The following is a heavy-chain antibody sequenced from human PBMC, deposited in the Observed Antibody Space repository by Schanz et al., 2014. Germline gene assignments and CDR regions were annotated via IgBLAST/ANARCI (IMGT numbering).Heavy chain of an antibody. CDR3: APDHLGAKGGSY. CDR2: IRYDESYK. J-gene: IGHJ4*02. CDR1: GFTFSGSG. D-gene: IGHD3-16*01. Sequence: QVQLVESGGGVVQPGGSLRLSCAASGFTFSGSGMHWVRQAPGKGLEWVAFIRYDESYKFYADSVEGRFTISRDNAKNTLHLQMNSLRVEDTAMYYCAPDHLGAKGGSYWGQGTLVTVSS. V-gene: IGHV3-30*02.